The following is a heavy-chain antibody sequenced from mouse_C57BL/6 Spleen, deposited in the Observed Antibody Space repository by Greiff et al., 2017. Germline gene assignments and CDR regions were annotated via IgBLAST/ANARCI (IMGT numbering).Heavy chain of an antibody. J-gene: IGHJ2*01. D-gene: IGHD2-1*01. CDR2: IYPGDGDT. CDR1: GYAFSSSW. Sequence: VQLQQSGPELVKPGASVKISCKASGYAFSSSWMNWVKQRPGKGLEWIGRIYPGDGDTNYNGKFKGKATLTADKSSSTAYMQLSSLTSEDSAVYFCARRHNGNYEGVDYWGQGTTLTVSS. CDR3: ARRHNGNYEGVDY. V-gene: IGHV1-82*01.